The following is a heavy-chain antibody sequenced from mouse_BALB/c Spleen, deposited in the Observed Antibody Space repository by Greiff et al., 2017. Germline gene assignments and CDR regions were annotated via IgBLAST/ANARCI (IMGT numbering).Heavy chain of an antibody. Sequence: LVESGPELVRPGVSVKISCKGSGYTFTDYAMHWVKQSHAKSLEWIGVISTYYGNTNYNQKFKGKATMTVDKSSSTAYMELARLTSEDSAIYYCARAGSSPYAMDYWGQGTSVTVSS. CDR3: ARAGSSPYAMDY. D-gene: IGHD1-1*01. CDR1: GYTFTDYA. CDR2: ISTYYGNT. V-gene: IGHV1-67*01. J-gene: IGHJ4*01.